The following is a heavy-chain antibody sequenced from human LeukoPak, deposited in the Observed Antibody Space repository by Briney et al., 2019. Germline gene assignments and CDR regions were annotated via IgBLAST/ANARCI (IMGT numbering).Heavy chain of an antibody. CDR1: GGSISNYY. CDR3: ARDWVTPPYNWFNP. CDR2: IYAGGST. Sequence: SETLSLTCSASGGSISNYYWSWIRQPAGKGLEWIGRIYAGGSTNYNPSLKSRVTVSADTSKNQISLNLTSVTAADTAVYYCARDWVTPPYNWFNPWGQGTLVTVSS. J-gene: IGHJ5*02. V-gene: IGHV4-4*07. D-gene: IGHD5-18*01.